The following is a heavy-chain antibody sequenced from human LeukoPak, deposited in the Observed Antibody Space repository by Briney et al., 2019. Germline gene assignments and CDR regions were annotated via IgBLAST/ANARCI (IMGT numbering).Heavy chain of an antibody. Sequence: SETLSLTCTVSGGSISSSSHFWGWIRQPPGKGLEWIGSIFYSGSTYYNPSLKSRVTISVDTSKDQFSLKLTSVTAADTAVYYCARHGGGRYSRKIDYWGQGTLVTVSS. CDR3: ARHGGGRYSRKIDY. CDR2: IFYSGST. V-gene: IGHV4-39*01. CDR1: GGSISSSSHF. D-gene: IGHD1-14*01. J-gene: IGHJ4*02.